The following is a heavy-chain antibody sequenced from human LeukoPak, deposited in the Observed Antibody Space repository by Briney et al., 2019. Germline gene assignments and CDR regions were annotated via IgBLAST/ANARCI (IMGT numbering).Heavy chain of an antibody. J-gene: IGHJ4*02. V-gene: IGHV3-7*01. CDR1: GFTFSNYW. CDR2: INKDGSEK. CDR3: GYSSGWLFDY. Sequence: GGSLRLSCAASGFTFSNYWINWVRQAPGKRLERVANINKDGSEKYYVDSVKGRFTISRDNDKNSLYLQMNSLRAEDAAVYYCGYSSGWLFDYWGQGALVTVSS. D-gene: IGHD6-19*01.